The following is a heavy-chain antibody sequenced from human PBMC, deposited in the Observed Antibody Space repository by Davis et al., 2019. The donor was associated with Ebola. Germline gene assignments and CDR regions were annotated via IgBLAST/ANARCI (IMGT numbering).Heavy chain of an antibody. CDR2: IYHSGST. CDR3: ASSHDIVGYFDY. Sequence: PSETLSLTCAVSGGSISSGGYSWSWIRQPPGKGLEWIGYIYHSGSTYYNPSLKSRVTISVDRSKNQFSLKLSSVTAADTAVYYCASSHDIVGYFDYWGQGTLVTVSS. D-gene: IGHD5-12*01. J-gene: IGHJ4*02. CDR1: GGSISSGGYS. V-gene: IGHV4-30-2*01.